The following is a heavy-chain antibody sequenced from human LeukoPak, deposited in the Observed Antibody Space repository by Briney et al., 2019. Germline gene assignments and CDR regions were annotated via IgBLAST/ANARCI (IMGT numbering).Heavy chain of an antibody. CDR2: IYYSGST. D-gene: IGHD5-18*01. V-gene: IGHV4-39*01. CDR1: GGSISSSSYY. CDR3: ASHVDTATGVDY. J-gene: IGHJ4*02. Sequence: SETLSLTCTVSGGSISSSSYYWGWIRQPPGKGLEWIGSIYYSGSTYYNPSLKSRVTISVDTSKNQFSLKLSSVTAADTAVYYCASHVDTATGVDYGAQGTLVTVSS.